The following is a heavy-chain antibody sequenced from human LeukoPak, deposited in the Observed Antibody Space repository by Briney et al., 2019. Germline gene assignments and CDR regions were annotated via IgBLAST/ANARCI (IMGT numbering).Heavy chain of an antibody. J-gene: IGHJ5*02. CDR2: ISYDGSHN. V-gene: IGHV3-30*18. CDR3: AKGARGDTLTSMVGLNWFDP. CDR1: GITFRSYG. D-gene: IGHD2-15*01. Sequence: GWSLRLSCAASGITFRSYGLHWVRQAPGKGLEWVAVISYDGSHNYYADSVKGRFSITRGNYRNTLYLKMNIQRADDTAVYYCAKGARGDTLTSMVGLNWFDPRGQGTLVTVSS.